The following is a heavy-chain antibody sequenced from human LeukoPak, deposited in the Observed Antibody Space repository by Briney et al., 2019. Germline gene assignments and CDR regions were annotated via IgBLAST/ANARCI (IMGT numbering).Heavy chain of an antibody. D-gene: IGHD6-19*01. V-gene: IGHV3-66*01. CDR3: ARALGIAVTGTYDAFDI. Sequence: GGSLRLSCAASGFTVSSNYMSWVRQAPGKGLEWVSIIYSGGTTYYADSVKGRFTVSRDNSKNTLYLQMNSLRAEDTAVYYCARALGIAVTGTYDAFDIWGQGTMVTVSS. CDR1: GFTVSSNY. CDR2: IYSGGTT. J-gene: IGHJ3*02.